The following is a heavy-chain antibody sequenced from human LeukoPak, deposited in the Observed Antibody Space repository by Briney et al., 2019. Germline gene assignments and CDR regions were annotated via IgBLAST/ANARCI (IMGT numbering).Heavy chain of an antibody. CDR3: AKSNWNDEADY. CDR1: GFTFSSYG. D-gene: IGHD1-20*01. V-gene: IGHV3-30*02. Sequence: GSLRLSCAASGFTFSSYGMHWVRQAPGKGLEWVAFIRYGGSNKYYADSVKGRFTISRDNSKNTLYLQMNSLRAEDTAVYYCAKSNWNDEADYWGQGTLVTVSS. J-gene: IGHJ4*02. CDR2: IRYGGSNK.